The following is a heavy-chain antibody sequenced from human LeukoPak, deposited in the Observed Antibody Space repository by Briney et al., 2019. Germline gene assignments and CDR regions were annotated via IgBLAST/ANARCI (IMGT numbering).Heavy chain of an antibody. Sequence: PGGSLRLSCAASGFTFDDYAMHWVRQAPGKGLEWVSGISWNSGSIVYADSVKGRFTISRDNSKNTLYLQMNSLRAEDTAVYYCAKGAPTDFWSGYYVRWSTDYYYYYMDVWGKGTTVTVSS. CDR3: AKGAPTDFWSGYYVRWSTDYYYYYMDV. J-gene: IGHJ6*03. D-gene: IGHD3-3*01. CDR2: ISWNSGSI. CDR1: GFTFDDYA. V-gene: IGHV3-9*01.